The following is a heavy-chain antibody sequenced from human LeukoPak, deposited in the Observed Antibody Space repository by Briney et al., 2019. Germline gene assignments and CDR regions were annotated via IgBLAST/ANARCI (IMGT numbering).Heavy chain of an antibody. J-gene: IGHJ4*02. CDR2: IRSKAYGGTT. D-gene: IGHD3-22*01. CDR3: TRGGYYDSSGYPFFDY. CDR1: GFSFGDYA. V-gene: IGHV3-49*05. Sequence: KPGGSLRLSCTTSGFSFGDYAMSWFRQAPGKGLEWVGFIRSKAYGGTTEYAASLKGRFSIARDDSKTIAYLQMNSLKIEDTAVYYCTRGGYYDSSGYPFFDYWGQGTLVTVSS.